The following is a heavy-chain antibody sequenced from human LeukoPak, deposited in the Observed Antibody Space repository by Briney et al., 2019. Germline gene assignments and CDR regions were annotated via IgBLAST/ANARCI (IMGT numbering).Heavy chain of an antibody. CDR1: GGSISSYY. CDR3: ARDYDSSGYDAFDI. V-gene: IGHV4-59*01. D-gene: IGHD3-22*01. J-gene: IGHJ3*02. Sequence: PSETLSLTCTVSGGSISSYYWSWIRQPPGKGLEWIGYIYYSGSTNYNPSLKSRVTISVDTSKNQFSLKLSSATAADTAVYYCARDYDSSGYDAFDIWGQGTMVTVSS. CDR2: IYYSGST.